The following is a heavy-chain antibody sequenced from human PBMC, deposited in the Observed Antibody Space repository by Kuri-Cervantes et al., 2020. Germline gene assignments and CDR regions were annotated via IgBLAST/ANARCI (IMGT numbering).Heavy chain of an antibody. V-gene: IGHV3-53*01. CDR1: GFTFSSYG. J-gene: IGHJ4*02. CDR3: ARNLYGDY. CDR2: IYSGGST. Sequence: GGSLRLSCAASGFTFSSYGMHWVRQGPGKGLEWVSVIYSGGSTYYADSVKGRFTISRDNSKNTLYLQMNSLRAEDTAVYYCARNLYGDYWGQGTLVTVSS. D-gene: IGHD2-8*01.